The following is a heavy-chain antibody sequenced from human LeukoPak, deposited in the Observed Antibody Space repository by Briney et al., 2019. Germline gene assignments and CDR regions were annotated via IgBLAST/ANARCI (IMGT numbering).Heavy chain of an antibody. J-gene: IGHJ5*02. CDR3: ARDFEWLRSFDP. Sequence: ASVMVSCKASGYTFTSYAMQWERQAPGRRLELMGWINAGNGNTKYSQTFQGRVTITRDTSASTAYMELSSLRSEDTAVYYCARDFEWLRSFDPWGQGTLVTVSS. CDR1: GYTFTSYA. V-gene: IGHV1-3*01. D-gene: IGHD5-12*01. CDR2: INAGNGNT.